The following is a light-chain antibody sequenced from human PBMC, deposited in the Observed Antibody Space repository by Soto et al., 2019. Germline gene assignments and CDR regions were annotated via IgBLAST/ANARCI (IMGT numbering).Light chain of an antibody. CDR2: EVR. CDR3: SADTARSTLV. Sequence: QSALTQPAAESGSAGQSITSSCPATMRDVGAYNLVSWYQQHPGTAPNIIIYEVRNRTSGISSRFSGSSVGNTATLTISGLQSEDEGDYYCSADTARSTLVFGGGTKVTVL. V-gene: IGLV2-14*01. CDR1: MRDVGAYNL. J-gene: IGLJ3*02.